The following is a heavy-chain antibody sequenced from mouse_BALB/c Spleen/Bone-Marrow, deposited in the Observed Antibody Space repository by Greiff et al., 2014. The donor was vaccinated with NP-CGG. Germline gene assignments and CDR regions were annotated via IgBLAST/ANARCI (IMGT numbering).Heavy chain of an antibody. J-gene: IGHJ1*01. D-gene: IGHD1-1*01. CDR1: GFTFSRYA. CDR2: ISSGGST. V-gene: IGHV5-6-5*01. CDR3: ARGYYDSNYDWFFDV. Sequence: EVHLVESGGGLVKPGGSLKLSCAVSGFTFSRYAMSWVRQTPEKRLGWVASISSGGSTYYPDSVKGRFTISRDNARNILYLQMSSLRSEDTAMYYCARGYYDSNYDWFFDVWGAGTTVTVSS.